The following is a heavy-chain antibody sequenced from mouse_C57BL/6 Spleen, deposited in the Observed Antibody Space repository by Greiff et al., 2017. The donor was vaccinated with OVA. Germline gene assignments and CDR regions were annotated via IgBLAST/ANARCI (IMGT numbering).Heavy chain of an antibody. Sequence: VQLQQPGAELVKPGASVKLSCKASGYTFTSYWMQWVKQRPGQSLEWIGKIGTADSYTNYKQKVKGKATLTIDTSSSTAYMQLSSLTSEDSAVYYCARQRRPYYFDYWGQGTTLTVSS. D-gene: IGHD3-2*02. CDR3: ARQRRPYYFDY. CDR2: IGTADSYT. CDR1: GYTFTSYW. J-gene: IGHJ2*01. V-gene: IGHV1-50*01.